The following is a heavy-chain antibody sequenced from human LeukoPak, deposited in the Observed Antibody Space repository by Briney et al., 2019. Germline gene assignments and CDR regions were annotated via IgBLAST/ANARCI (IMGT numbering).Heavy chain of an antibody. V-gene: IGHV3-23*01. CDR3: AKTPPTMVVAGITYFDY. Sequence: PGGSLRLSCAASGFTFSNVWMNWVRQAPGKGLEWVSGISASGGATYYADSVKGRFTISRDNSKNTLYLQMNSLRAEDTAVYYCAKTPPTMVVAGITYFDYWGQGTLVAVSS. D-gene: IGHD3-22*01. J-gene: IGHJ4*02. CDR1: GFTFSNVW. CDR2: ISASGGAT.